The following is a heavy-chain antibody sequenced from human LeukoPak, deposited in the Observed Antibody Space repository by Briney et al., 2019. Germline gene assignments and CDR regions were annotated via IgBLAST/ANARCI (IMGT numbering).Heavy chain of an antibody. Sequence: GGSLRLSCAASGFTFSIYSMDWVRQAPGKGLEWVSSISSSGSYIYYADSVKGRFTISRDNAKNSLYLQMNSLRAEDTAVYYCARDDKRYCSGGSCPRHFDYWGQGTLVTVSS. D-gene: IGHD2-15*01. CDR3: ARDDKRYCSGGSCPRHFDY. J-gene: IGHJ4*02. CDR2: ISSSGSYI. V-gene: IGHV3-21*01. CDR1: GFTFSIYS.